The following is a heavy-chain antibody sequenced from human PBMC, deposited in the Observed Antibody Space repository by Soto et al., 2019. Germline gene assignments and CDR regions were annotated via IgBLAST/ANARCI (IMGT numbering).Heavy chain of an antibody. CDR1: GGSISSGGYY. V-gene: IGHV4-31*03. Sequence: SETLSLTCTVSGGSISSGGYYWSWIRQHPGKGLEWIGYIYYSGSTYYNPSLKSRVTISVDTSKNQFSLKLSSVTAADTAVYYCARSATVTNYFDYWGQGTLVTVSS. CDR3: ARSATVTNYFDY. J-gene: IGHJ4*02. D-gene: IGHD4-17*01. CDR2: IYYSGST.